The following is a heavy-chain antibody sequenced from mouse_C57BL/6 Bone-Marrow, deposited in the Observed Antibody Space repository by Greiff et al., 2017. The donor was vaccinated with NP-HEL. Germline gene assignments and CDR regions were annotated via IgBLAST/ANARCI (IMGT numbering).Heavy chain of an antibody. CDR1: GFTFSSYG. J-gene: IGHJ2*01. V-gene: IGHV5-6*01. Sequence: EVMLVESGGDLVKPGGSLKLSCAASGFTFSSYGMSWVRQTPDKRLEWVATISSGGSCTYYPDSVKGRFTISRDNAKNTLYLQMSSLKSEDTAMDYCARQGQLRLRYFDYWGQGTTLTVSS. CDR2: ISSGGSCT. CDR3: ARQGQLRLRYFDY. D-gene: IGHD3-2*02.